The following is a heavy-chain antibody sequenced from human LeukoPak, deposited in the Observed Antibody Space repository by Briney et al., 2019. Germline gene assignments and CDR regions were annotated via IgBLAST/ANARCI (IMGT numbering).Heavy chain of an antibody. CDR2: IIPILGIA. CDR1: GGTFSSYA. V-gene: IGHV1-69*04. CDR3: ARDVHDYVWGSYRPFDY. D-gene: IGHD3-16*02. J-gene: IGHJ4*02. Sequence: SVKVSCKASGGTFSSYAISWVRQAPGQGLEWMGRIIPILGIANYAQKFQGRVTITADKSTSTAYMELSSLRSEDTAVYYCARDVHDYVWGSYRPFDYWGQGTLVTVSS.